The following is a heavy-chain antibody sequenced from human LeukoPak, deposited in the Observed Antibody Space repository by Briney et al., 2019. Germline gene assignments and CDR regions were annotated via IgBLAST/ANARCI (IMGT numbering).Heavy chain of an antibody. CDR3: ARNQQLGGHSYYYYGMDV. D-gene: IGHD3-16*01. CDR2: ISGGGVTT. J-gene: IGHJ6*02. V-gene: IGHV3-23*01. CDR1: GITSIAYA. Sequence: PGGSLRLSCVGSGITSIAYALTWARQAPGKGLEWVSGISGGGVTTYYADSVKGRFTISRDNSKNTLYLQMNSPRADDTAIYYCARNQQLGGHSYYYYGMDVWGQGTTVTVSS.